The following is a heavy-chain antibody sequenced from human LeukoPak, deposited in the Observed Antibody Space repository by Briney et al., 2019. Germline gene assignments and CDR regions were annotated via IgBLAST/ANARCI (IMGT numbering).Heavy chain of an antibody. D-gene: IGHD6-13*01. CDR2: ISAYNGNT. V-gene: IGHV1-18*01. CDR3: ARTKIAAAGIHYYYYMDV. CDR1: GYTFTSYG. J-gene: IGHJ6*03. Sequence: GASMKVSCKASGYTFTSYGISWVRQAPGQGLEWMGWISAYNGNTNYAQKLQGRVTMTTDTSTSTAYMELRSLRSDDTAVYYCARTKIAAAGIHYYYYMDVWGKGTTVTVSS.